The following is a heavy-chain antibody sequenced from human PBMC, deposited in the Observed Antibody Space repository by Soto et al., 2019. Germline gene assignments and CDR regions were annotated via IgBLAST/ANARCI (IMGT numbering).Heavy chain of an antibody. V-gene: IGHV3-7*05. J-gene: IGHJ2*01. D-gene: IGHD6-19*01. Sequence: EVQLVESGGGLVQPGGSLRLSCAASGFTFSSYWMSWVRQAPGKGLEWVANINQDGSEKYYVDSVKGRFTISRDNAKNSLYLQMNSLRDEDTAVYYCAGEERGPWLVTYGYVDLWGRCTPVTVSS. CDR2: INQDGSEK. CDR3: AGEERGPWLVTYGYVDL. CDR1: GFTFSSYW.